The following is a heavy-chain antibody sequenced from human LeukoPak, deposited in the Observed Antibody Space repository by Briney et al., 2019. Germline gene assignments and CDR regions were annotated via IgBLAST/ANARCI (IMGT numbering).Heavy chain of an antibody. CDR2: TYYRGTT. CDR1: GGSISSYY. Sequence: SETLSLTCTVSGGSISSYYWGWIRQPPGKGLEWIGSTYYRGTTYYNPSLKSRVTMSVDTSKNQFSLKLTSVTAADTAVYYCARGVTVRGDRTFDYWGQGTLVTVSS. J-gene: IGHJ4*02. V-gene: IGHV4-39*07. D-gene: IGHD3-10*01. CDR3: ARGVTVRGDRTFDY.